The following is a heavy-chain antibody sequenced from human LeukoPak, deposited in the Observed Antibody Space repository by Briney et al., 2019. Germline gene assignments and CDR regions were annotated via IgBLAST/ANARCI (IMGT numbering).Heavy chain of an antibody. CDR1: GFTVSSNY. J-gene: IGHJ4*02. Sequence: GGSLRLSCAASGFTVSSNYMSGVRQAPGKGLEWVSVIYSGGSTYYADSVKGRFTISRDNSKNTLYLQMSSLRAEDTAVYYCARGSFGIANYWGQGTLVTVSS. CDR2: IYSGGST. V-gene: IGHV3-53*01. CDR3: ARGSFGIANY. D-gene: IGHD6-13*01.